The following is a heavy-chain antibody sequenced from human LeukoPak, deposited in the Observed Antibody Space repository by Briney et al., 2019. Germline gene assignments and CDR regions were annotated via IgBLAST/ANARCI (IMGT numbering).Heavy chain of an antibody. Sequence: SETLSLTCTVSGDSLSSGDYYWSWIGQPAGKGLEWIGRISSSGSTNYNPSLKSRVTISVDTSKNQFSLKLSSVTAADTAVYFCARGPYSYDSSGAFDIWGQGTMVTVSS. D-gene: IGHD3-22*01. J-gene: IGHJ3*02. CDR2: ISSSGST. V-gene: IGHV4-61*02. CDR3: ARGPYSYDSSGAFDI. CDR1: GDSLSSGDYY.